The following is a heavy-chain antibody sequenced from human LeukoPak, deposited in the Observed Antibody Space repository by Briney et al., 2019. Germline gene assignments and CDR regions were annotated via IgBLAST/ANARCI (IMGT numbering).Heavy chain of an antibody. D-gene: IGHD3-10*01. CDR2: MNPNSGNT. V-gene: IGHV1-8*01. J-gene: IGHJ4*02. Sequence: ASVKVSCKASGYTFTSYDINWVRQATGQGLEWMGWMNPNSGNTGYAQKFQGRVTMTRNTSISTAYMELSSLRSEDTAVYYCARDYYDYYGSGSYYNQFDYWGQGTLVTVSS. CDR3: ARDYYDYYGSGSYYNQFDY. CDR1: GYTFTSYD.